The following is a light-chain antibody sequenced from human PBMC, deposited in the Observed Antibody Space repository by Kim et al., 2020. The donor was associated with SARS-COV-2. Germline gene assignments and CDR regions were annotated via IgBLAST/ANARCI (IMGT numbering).Light chain of an antibody. CDR1: SGHSSYA. J-gene: IGLJ2*01. V-gene: IGLV4-69*01. CDR2: LNSDGSH. CDR3: QTWGTGINVV. Sequence: VKLTCTLSSGHSSYAIAWHQQQPEKGPRYLMKLNSDGSHSKGDGIPDRFSGSSSGAERYLTISSLQSEDEADYYCQTWGTGINVVFGGGTQLTVL.